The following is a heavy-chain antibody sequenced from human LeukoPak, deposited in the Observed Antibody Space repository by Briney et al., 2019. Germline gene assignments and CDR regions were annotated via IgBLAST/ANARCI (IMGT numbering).Heavy chain of an antibody. CDR2: IKQDGSEK. CDR1: GFIFNSYW. J-gene: IGHJ3*02. D-gene: IGHD3-3*02. V-gene: IGHV3-7*01. CDR3: ARDNVASGSFDI. Sequence: GGSLRLSCVASGFIFNSYWMNWVRQAPGKGLEWVATIKQDGSEKHYGDSVKGRFTISRDNAKNSLYLQMSSLRAEDTAVYYCARDNVASGSFDIWGQGTMVTVSS.